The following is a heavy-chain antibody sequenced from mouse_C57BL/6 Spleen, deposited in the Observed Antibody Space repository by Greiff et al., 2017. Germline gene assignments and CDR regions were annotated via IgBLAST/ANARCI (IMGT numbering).Heavy chain of an antibody. D-gene: IGHD1-1*01. CDR1: GYSITSGYY. Sequence: EVQVVESGPGLVKPSQSLSLTCSVTGYSITSGYYWNWIRQFPGNKLEWMGYISYDGSNNYNPSLKNRISITRDTSKNQFFLKLNSVTTEDTATYYCAREDYGSSGYAMDYWGQGTSVTVSS. CDR3: AREDYGSSGYAMDY. CDR2: ISYDGSN. J-gene: IGHJ4*01. V-gene: IGHV3-6*01.